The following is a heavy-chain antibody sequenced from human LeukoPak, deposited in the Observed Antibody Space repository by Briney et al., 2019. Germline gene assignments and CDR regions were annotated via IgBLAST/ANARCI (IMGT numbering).Heavy chain of an antibody. CDR1: GDSIISNSYW. Sequence: SETLSLTCTVSGDSIISNSYWWDWVRLPPGKGLEWIGATFYTGRTFYSPSLKSRVTISVDTSKNQFSLDLSSATAADTAVYYCAPPRHNFDFYDVWGQGTRVTVSS. J-gene: IGHJ3*01. V-gene: IGHV4-39*01. CDR3: APPRHNFDFYDV. CDR2: TFYTGRT. D-gene: IGHD3/OR15-3a*01.